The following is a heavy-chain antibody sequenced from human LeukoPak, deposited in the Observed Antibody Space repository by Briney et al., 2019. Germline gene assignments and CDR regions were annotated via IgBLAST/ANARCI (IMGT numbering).Heavy chain of an antibody. J-gene: IGHJ4*02. Sequence: GGSLRLSCAASGFTFSNYGMHWVRQAPGKGLEWVANIKEDGSVKNYEDSVKGRFTISRDNAANSVSLLLNSLRAEDTAVYYCARDVGKGYFDYWGQGTLITVSS. CDR3: ARDVGKGYFDY. V-gene: IGHV3-7*01. CDR1: GFTFSNYG. CDR2: IKEDGSVK.